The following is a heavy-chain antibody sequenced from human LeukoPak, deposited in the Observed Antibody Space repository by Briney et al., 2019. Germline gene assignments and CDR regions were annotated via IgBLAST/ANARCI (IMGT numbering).Heavy chain of an antibody. CDR2: INPSGGST. V-gene: IGHV1-46*01. D-gene: IGHD3-22*01. Sequence: ASVKVSCKASGYTFTSYYMHWVRQAPGQGLEWMGIINPSGGSTSYAQKFQGRVTMTRDMSTSTVYMELSSLRSEDTAVYYRARDGPPYYYDSSGYPGGWFDPWGQGTLVTVSS. CDR3: ARDGPPYYYDSSGYPGGWFDP. CDR1: GYTFTSYY. J-gene: IGHJ5*02.